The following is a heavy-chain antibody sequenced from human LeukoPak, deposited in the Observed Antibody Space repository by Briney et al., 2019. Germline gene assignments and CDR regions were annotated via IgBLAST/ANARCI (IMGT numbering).Heavy chain of an antibody. D-gene: IGHD4-17*01. V-gene: IGHV4-30-4*01. CDR3: ARGGSHDYGDYVYFY. CDR2: IYYSGST. J-gene: IGHJ4*02. CDR1: GVSISSGDYY. Sequence: PSETLSLTCTVSGVSISSGDYYWSWLRQPPGKGLEWIGYIYYSGSTYYNPSLKSRVTISVDTSKNQFSLKLSSVTAADTAVYYCARGGSHDYGDYVYFYWGQGTLVTVSS.